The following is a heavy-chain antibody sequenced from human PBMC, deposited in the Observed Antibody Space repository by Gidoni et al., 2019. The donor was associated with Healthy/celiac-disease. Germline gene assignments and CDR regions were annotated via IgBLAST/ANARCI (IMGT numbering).Heavy chain of an antibody. CDR1: GGSISSSRSY. V-gene: IGHV4-39*01. CDR3: ARHLKALGVVIIFGFDY. Sequence: QLQLQESGPGLVKPSETLSLTCTVSGGSISSSRSYWGWSRQPPGKGLEWIGSIYYSGSTYHNPSLKSRVTISVDTSKNQFSLKLSSVTAADTAVYYCARHLKALGVVIIFGFDYWGQGTLVTVSS. J-gene: IGHJ4*02. CDR2: IYYSGST. D-gene: IGHD3-3*01.